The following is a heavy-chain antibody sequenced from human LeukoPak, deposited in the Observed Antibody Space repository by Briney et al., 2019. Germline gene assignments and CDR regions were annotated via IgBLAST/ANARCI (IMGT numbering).Heavy chain of an antibody. CDR1: GYTFTGYY. V-gene: IGHV1-2*04. CDR2: INPNSGGT. CDR3: ARGRRPTYSSGWCPFDY. D-gene: IGHD6-19*01. Sequence: ASVKVSCKASGYTFTGYYMHWVRQAPGQGLEWMVWINPNSGGTNYAQKFQGWVTMTRDTSISTAYMELSRLRSDDTAVYYCARGRRPTYSSGWCPFDYWGQGTLVTVSS. J-gene: IGHJ4*02.